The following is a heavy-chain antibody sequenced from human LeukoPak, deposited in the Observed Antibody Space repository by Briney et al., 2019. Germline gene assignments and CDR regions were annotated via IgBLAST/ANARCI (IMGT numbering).Heavy chain of an antibody. Sequence: SETLSLTCVVSGYSISNDYYWGWIRQPPGKVLERIGNIYHSGGSYYNPSLKSRPTILVDTHNKPFSREPTAGTATPPAVYCCAKAGTTGIHHWFDPWGQGSLVSVSS. J-gene: IGHJ5*02. CDR1: GYSISNDYY. CDR2: IYHSGGS. CDR3: AKAGTTGIHHWFDP. D-gene: IGHD1-1*01. V-gene: IGHV4-38-2*01.